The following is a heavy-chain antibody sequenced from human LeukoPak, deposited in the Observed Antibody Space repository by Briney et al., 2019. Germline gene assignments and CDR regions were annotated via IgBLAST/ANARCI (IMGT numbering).Heavy chain of an antibody. J-gene: IGHJ6*04. Sequence: ASVKVSSKASRYTFTIYGISWVRPAPGQGLEWMGWISAYNGDTNYAQKLQGRVTMTTDTSTSTAYMELRSLRSDDTAVYYCARLTYYDILTGPSGYYYYGMDVWGKGTTVTVSS. V-gene: IGHV1-18*04. CDR3: ARLTYYDILTGPSGYYYYGMDV. D-gene: IGHD3-9*01. CDR1: RYTFTIYG. CDR2: ISAYNGDT.